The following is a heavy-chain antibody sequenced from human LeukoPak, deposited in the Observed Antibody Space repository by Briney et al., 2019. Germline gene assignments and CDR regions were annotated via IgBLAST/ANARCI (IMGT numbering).Heavy chain of an antibody. D-gene: IGHD7-27*01. J-gene: IGHJ3*02. CDR2: IYHTGKT. V-gene: IGHV4-39*01. CDR1: GVSIISSPYY. CDR3: VKTRTGGGAFDI. Sequence: SETLSLTCTVSGVSIISSPYYWVLLRQSPGKGLEWIGTIYHTGKTYYNPSLNSRVTMSLDTSKNQFSLKLIAMTAADTAIYYCVKTRTGGGAFDIWGQGTKVTVSS.